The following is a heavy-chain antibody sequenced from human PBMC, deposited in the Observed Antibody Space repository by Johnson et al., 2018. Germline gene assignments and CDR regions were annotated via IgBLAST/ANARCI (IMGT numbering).Heavy chain of an antibody. V-gene: IGHV3-11*01. CDR1: GFSFSDYY. J-gene: IGHJ1*01. CDR2: ISSSGSTI. CDR3: AKDREYDSSVYYSEYFQR. D-gene: IGHD3-22*01. Sequence: QVQLVESGGGLVKPGGSLRLSCAASGFSFSDYYMSWIRQAPGKGLEWVSYISSSGSTIYYADSVRGRFTISRDNAKNSLFLQMNSLRFEDTAVYYCAKDREYDSSVYYSEYFQRWGQGTLVTVSS.